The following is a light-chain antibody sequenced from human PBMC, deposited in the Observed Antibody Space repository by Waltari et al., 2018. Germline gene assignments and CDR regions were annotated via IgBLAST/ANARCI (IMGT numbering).Light chain of an antibody. CDR1: QTVRSY. V-gene: IGKV3-11*01. J-gene: IGKJ2*01. Sequence: EIVLTQSPATLSLSPGERATLSCRASQTVRSYLAWYQQKPGQAPRLLIVDASSRAPGIPAKFSGRGSGTDFTLTVSNLEPEDFAVYYCQQRSNWPYTFGQGTRVEIK. CDR3: QQRSNWPYT. CDR2: DAS.